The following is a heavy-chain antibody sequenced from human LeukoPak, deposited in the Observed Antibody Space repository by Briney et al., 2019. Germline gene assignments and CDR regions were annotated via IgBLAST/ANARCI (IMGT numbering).Heavy chain of an antibody. Sequence: SETLSLTCAVSGGSISSGGYSWSWIRQPPGKGLEWIGYIYHSGSTCYNPSLKSRVTISVDRSKNQFSLKLSSVTAADTAVYYCASIGNFRAADYDYWGQGTLVTVSS. CDR3: ASIGNFRAADYDY. J-gene: IGHJ4*02. CDR1: GGSISSGGYS. D-gene: IGHD2-15*01. CDR2: IYHSGST. V-gene: IGHV4-30-2*01.